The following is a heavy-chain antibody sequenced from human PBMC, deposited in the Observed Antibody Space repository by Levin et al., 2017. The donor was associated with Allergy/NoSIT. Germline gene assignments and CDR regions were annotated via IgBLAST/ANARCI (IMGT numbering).Heavy chain of an antibody. V-gene: IGHV1-18*01. D-gene: IGHD2-15*01. J-gene: IGHJ4*02. Sequence: EASVKVSCKASGYTFTSYGISWVRQAPGQGLEWMGWISAYNGNTNYAQKLQGRVTMTTDTSTSTAYMELRSLRSDDTAVYYCARVPPDCSGGSCAFDYWGQGTLVTVSS. CDR3: ARVPPDCSGGSCAFDY. CDR1: GYTFTSYG. CDR2: ISAYNGNT.